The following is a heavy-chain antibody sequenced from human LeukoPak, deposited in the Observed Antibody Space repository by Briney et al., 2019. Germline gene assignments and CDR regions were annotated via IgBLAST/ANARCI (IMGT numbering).Heavy chain of an antibody. Sequence: GGSLRLSCAASGFTFGSYGMHWVRQAPGKGLEWVAVISYDGSNKYYADSVKGRFTISRDNSKNTLYLQMNSLRAEDTAVYYCAKDSGGFDYWGQGILVTVSS. CDR1: GFTFGSYG. V-gene: IGHV3-30*18. J-gene: IGHJ4*02. CDR3: AKDSGGFDY. CDR2: ISYDGSNK. D-gene: IGHD3-10*01.